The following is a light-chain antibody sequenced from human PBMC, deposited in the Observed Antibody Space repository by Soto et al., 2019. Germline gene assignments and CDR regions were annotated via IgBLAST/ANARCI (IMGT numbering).Light chain of an antibody. CDR2: ATY. V-gene: IGKV3-20*01. CDR1: QSVSSGY. CDR3: QQYGPSPLYT. Sequence: VLTQSPGTLSLSPGERATLSCRAGQSVSSGYLAWYQQKPGQAPRLLIYATYPRATGIPDRFSGSGSGTDFTIPISRLQPEYFAVYYCQQYGPSPLYTFGQGTKLEIK. J-gene: IGKJ2*01.